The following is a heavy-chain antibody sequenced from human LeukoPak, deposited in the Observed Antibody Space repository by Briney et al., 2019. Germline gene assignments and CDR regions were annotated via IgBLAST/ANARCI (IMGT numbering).Heavy chain of an antibody. V-gene: IGHV3-23*01. Sequence: GGSLRLSCAASGFTFSHYAMSWVRQAPGKGLEWVSGISGSGGSTNYADSVKGRFTISRDNSKNTLYLQMNSLRAEDTAVYYCAKPPRYCSSTSCPFYMDVWGKGTTVTVSS. CDR2: ISGSGGST. CDR1: GFTFSHYA. J-gene: IGHJ6*03. CDR3: AKPPRYCSSTSCPFYMDV. D-gene: IGHD2-2*01.